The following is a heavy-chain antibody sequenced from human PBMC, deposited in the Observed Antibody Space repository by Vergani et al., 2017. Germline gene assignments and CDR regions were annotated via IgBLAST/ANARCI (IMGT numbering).Heavy chain of an antibody. CDR3: ARVNYGDGGIYY. V-gene: IGHV1-3*01. D-gene: IGHD4-17*01. J-gene: IGHJ4*02. CDR1: GYTFTSYA. CDR2: INAGNGNT. Sequence: QVQLVQSGAEVKKPGASVKVSCKASGYTFTSYAMHWVRQAPGQRLEWMGWINAGNGNTKYSQKFQGRVTITRDTSASTAYMELSSLRSDDTAVYYCARVNYGDGGIYYWGQGTLVTVSS.